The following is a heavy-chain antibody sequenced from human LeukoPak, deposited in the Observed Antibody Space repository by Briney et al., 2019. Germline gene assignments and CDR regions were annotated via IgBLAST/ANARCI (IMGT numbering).Heavy chain of an antibody. CDR3: ATEDPTGTAYYFDD. J-gene: IGHJ4*02. Sequence: ETLSLACTVSGGSISSNYMSWVRQAPGKGLEWVSAIYSGGSTYYADSVKGRFTISRDNSKNTLYLQMNSLRAEDTAVYYCATEDPTGTAYYFDDWGQGTLVTVSS. CDR2: IYSGGST. V-gene: IGHV3-66*02. D-gene: IGHD1-1*01. CDR1: GGSISSNY.